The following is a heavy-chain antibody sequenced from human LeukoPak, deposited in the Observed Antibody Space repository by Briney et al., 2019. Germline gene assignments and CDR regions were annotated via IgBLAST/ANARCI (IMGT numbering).Heavy chain of an antibody. Sequence: SETLSLTCTVSGGSISSYYWSWIRQPPGKGLEWIGYIYYSGSTNYNPSLKSRVTISVDTSKNQFSLKLSSVTAADTAVYYCARAVLARGWYFDLWGRGTLVTVSS. CDR1: GGSISSYY. CDR2: IYYSGST. CDR3: ARAVLARGWYFDL. J-gene: IGHJ2*01. V-gene: IGHV4-59*01. D-gene: IGHD2-8*02.